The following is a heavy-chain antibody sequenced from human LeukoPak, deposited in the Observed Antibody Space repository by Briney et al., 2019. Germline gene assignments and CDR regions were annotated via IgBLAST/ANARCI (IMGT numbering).Heavy chain of an antibody. V-gene: IGHV1-69*06. CDR3: ASDYGTRGYFDY. D-gene: IGHD4-17*01. Sequence: ASVKVSCKASGGTFSSYAISWVRQAPGQGLEWMGGLIPIFGTANYAQKFQGRVAITADKSTSTAYMELSSLRSEDTAVYYCASDYGTRGYFDYWGQGTLVTVSS. CDR2: LIPIFGTA. J-gene: IGHJ4*02. CDR1: GGTFSSYA.